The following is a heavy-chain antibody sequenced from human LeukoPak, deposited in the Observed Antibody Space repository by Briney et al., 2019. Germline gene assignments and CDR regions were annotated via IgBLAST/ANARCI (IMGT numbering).Heavy chain of an antibody. J-gene: IGHJ4*02. D-gene: IGHD3-10*01. CDR3: ARLLWFGEFVFDY. CDR2: IYYSGST. Sequence: SETLSLTCTVSGGSISSSSYYWGWIRQPPGKGLEWIGSIYYSGSTYYNPSLKSRVTISVDTSKNQFSLKLSSVTAADTAVYHCARLLWFGEFVFDYWGQGTLVTVSS. V-gene: IGHV4-39*01. CDR1: GGSISSSSYY.